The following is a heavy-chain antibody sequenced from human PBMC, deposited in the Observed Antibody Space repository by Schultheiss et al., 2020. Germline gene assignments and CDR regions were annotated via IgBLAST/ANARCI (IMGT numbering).Heavy chain of an antibody. D-gene: IGHD3-10*01. CDR3: ARERGVREFDAFDI. CDR2: IYSGGNT. Sequence: GESLKISCAASGFTVNNNYMIWVRQAPGKGLEWVSVIYSGGNTYYADSVKGRFTISRDNSKNTLYLQMNSLRAEDTAVYYCARERGVREFDAFDIWGQGTTVTVSS. V-gene: IGHV3-66*01. CDR1: GFTVNNNY. J-gene: IGHJ3*02.